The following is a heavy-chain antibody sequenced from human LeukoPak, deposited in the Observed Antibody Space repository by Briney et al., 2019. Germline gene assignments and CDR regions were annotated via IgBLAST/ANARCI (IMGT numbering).Heavy chain of an antibody. CDR1: GFTFSSYS. CDR2: ISSSSSYI. Sequence: PGGSMRLSCAASGFTFSSYSMNWVRQAPGKGLEWVSSISSSSSYIYYADSVKGRFTISRDNAKNSLYLQMNSLRAEDTAVYYCARVVFPGTRIDILTGYYVPGGPGYFDYWGQGTLVTVSS. J-gene: IGHJ4*02. D-gene: IGHD3-9*01. V-gene: IGHV3-21*04. CDR3: ARVVFPGTRIDILTGYYVPGGPGYFDY.